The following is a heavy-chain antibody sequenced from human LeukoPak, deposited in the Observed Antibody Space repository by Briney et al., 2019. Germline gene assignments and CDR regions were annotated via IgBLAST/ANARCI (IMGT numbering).Heavy chain of an antibody. Sequence: PGGSLRLSCAAPGFTFDDYAMHWVRQAPGKGLEWVSLISGDGGSTYYADSVKGRFTISRDNSKNSLYLQMNSLRTEDTALYYCAKDRPGGQWLVFDYWGQGTLVTVSS. CDR2: ISGDGGST. CDR3: AKDRPGGQWLVFDY. D-gene: IGHD6-19*01. CDR1: GFTFDDYA. J-gene: IGHJ4*02. V-gene: IGHV3-43*02.